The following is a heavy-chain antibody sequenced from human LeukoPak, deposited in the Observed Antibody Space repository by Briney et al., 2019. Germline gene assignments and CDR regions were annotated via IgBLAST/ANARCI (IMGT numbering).Heavy chain of an antibody. V-gene: IGHV3-30*04. CDR1: GFTFSSYV. CDR3: AKMAGIGSF. Sequence: GSLRLSCAASGFTFSSYVMHWVRQAPGKGLEWVAIISYDGSNEYYADSVKGRFTISRDNSKNTLYLQMNSLRAADTAVYYCAKMAGIGSFWGQGTLVTVSS. J-gene: IGHJ4*02. CDR2: ISYDGSNE. D-gene: IGHD6-19*01.